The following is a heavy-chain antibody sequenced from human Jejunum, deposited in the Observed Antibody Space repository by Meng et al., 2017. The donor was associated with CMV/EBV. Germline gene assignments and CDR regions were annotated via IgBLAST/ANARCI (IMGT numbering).Heavy chain of an antibody. D-gene: IGHD5-18*01. V-gene: IGHV3-7*01. CDR3: ARISKYRYGVYGMDV. Sequence: FTFTTDWMAWVRQAPGKGLEWVANINQDEGEKYYVDSVYGRFTVSRDNAKNALYLEMNSLRAEDTAVYYCARISKYRYGVYGMDVWGQGTTVTVSS. J-gene: IGHJ6*02. CDR1: FTFTTDW. CDR2: INQDEGEK.